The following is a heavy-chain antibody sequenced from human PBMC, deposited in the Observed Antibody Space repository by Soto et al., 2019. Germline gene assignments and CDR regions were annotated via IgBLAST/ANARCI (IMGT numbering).Heavy chain of an antibody. CDR2: FDPEGGEA. V-gene: IGHV1-18*01. Sequence: ASVKGSWNASGYTFTSYGISWVRQSPEKGLEWMGGFDPEGGEAIYAQKWHGRVTVTEDTVTGTAYMELRGLKPDDTAVYCCATPTPLRGAMINNINFDFWGQGTPVTVS. CDR3: ATPTPLRGAMINNINFDF. CDR1: GYTFTSYG. J-gene: IGHJ4*02. D-gene: IGHD3-10*01.